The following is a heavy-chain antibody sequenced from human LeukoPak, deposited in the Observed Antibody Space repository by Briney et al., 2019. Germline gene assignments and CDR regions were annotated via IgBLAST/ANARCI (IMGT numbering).Heavy chain of an antibody. CDR3: ALSGGYSSSWYSASHYYYGMDV. J-gene: IGHJ6*02. V-gene: IGHV3-23*01. D-gene: IGHD6-13*01. CDR2: ISGSGGST. Sequence: TGGSLRLSCAASGFTFSSYAMSWVRQAPEKGLEWVSAISGSGGSTYYADSVKGRFTISRDNSKNTLYLQMNSLRAEDTAVYYCALSGGYSSSWYSASHYYYGMDVWGQGTTVTVSS. CDR1: GFTFSSYA.